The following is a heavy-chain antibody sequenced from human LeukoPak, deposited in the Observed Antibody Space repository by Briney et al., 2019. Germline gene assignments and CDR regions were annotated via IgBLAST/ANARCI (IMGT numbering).Heavy chain of an antibody. CDR3: ARAVCSGGSCYFSPQHMFDY. CDR2: IIPILGIA. J-gene: IGHJ4*02. CDR1: GGTFSSYA. V-gene: IGHV1-69*04. Sequence: SVKVSCKASGGTFSSYAISWVRQAPGQGLEWMGRIIPILGIANYAQKFQGRVTITADKSTSTAYMELSSLRSEDTAVYYCARAVCSGGSCYFSPQHMFDYWGQGTLVTVSS. D-gene: IGHD2-15*01.